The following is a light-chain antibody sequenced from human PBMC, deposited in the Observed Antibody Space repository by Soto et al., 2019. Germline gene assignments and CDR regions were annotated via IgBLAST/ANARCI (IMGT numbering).Light chain of an antibody. V-gene: IGKV3-15*01. CDR3: QQYNNWPPWT. J-gene: IGKJ1*01. Sequence: EIVMTQSPATLSVSPGERATLSCRASQSVSSNLAWYQQKPGQAPRLLIYGASTRATGIPARFSGSGSGTEFTLTISSLQSEYFAVCYCQQYNNWPPWTFGQGTKVEIK. CDR1: QSVSSN. CDR2: GAS.